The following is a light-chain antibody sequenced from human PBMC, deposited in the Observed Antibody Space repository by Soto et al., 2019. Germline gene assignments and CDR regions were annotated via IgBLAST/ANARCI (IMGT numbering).Light chain of an antibody. J-gene: IGLJ1*01. CDR1: SSDVGGYNY. Sequence: LTQPASVSGSPGQSITISCTGTSSDVGGYNYVSWYQQHPGKAPKLMIYDVSNRPPGVSNRFSGSKSGNTASLTISGLQAEDEADYYCSSYTSSSTLVFGTGTKVTVL. CDR3: SSYTSSSTLV. CDR2: DVS. V-gene: IGLV2-14*01.